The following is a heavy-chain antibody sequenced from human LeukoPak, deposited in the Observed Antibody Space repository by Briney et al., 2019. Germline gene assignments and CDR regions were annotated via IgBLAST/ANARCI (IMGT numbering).Heavy chain of an antibody. CDR1: GYTFTGYY. J-gene: IGHJ5*02. V-gene: IGHV1-2*02. CDR3: AREHCGSTSCYGNWFDP. D-gene: IGHD2-2*01. CDR2: INPNSGGT. Sequence: AASVKVSCKASGYTFTGYYMHWVRQAPGQGLEWMGWINPNSGGTNYAQKFQGRVTMTRDTSISTAYMELSRLRSDDTAVYYCAREHCGSTSCYGNWFDPWGQGTLVTVSS.